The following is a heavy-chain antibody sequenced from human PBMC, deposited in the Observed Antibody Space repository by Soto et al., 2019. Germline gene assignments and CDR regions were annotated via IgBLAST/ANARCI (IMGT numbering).Heavy chain of an antibody. CDR2: IYPGDSDT. Sequence: GESLKISCKGSGYSFTSYWIGWVRQMPGKGLEWMGIIYPGDSDTRYSPSFQGQVTISADKSISTAYLQWSSLKASDTAMYYCARLDSYGANYYYYGMDVWGQGTTVTVSS. CDR1: GYSFTSYW. D-gene: IGHD5-18*01. V-gene: IGHV5-51*01. J-gene: IGHJ6*02. CDR3: ARLDSYGANYYYYGMDV.